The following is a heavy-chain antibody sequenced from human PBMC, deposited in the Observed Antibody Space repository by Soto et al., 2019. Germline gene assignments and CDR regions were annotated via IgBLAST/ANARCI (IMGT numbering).Heavy chain of an antibody. CDR2: ISAYNGNT. J-gene: IGHJ4*02. Sequence: QVQLVQSGAEVKKPGASVKVSCKASGYTFTSYHITWVRQAPGQGLEWMGWISAYNGNTDYAQKLQGRVTMTTDTPASTAYMEPRSLRSEDTPVYYGASDSPPPREWGQGTLVTVSS. CDR1: GYTFTSYH. V-gene: IGHV1-18*01. CDR3: ASDSPPPRE.